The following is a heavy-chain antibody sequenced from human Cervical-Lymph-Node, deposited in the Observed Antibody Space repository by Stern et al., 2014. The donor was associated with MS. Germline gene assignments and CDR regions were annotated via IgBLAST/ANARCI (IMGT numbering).Heavy chain of an antibody. J-gene: IGHJ6*02. Sequence: VQLVQSGAEVKKPGASVKVSCKASGYTFTRYYIHWVRQAPGQGLEWLGKVNSNGGSARYAQKFQGRLTMTSDTSTTTVSMELSSLRSEDSAMYYCATIYDSSGNYGMEIWGQGTTVTVSS. D-gene: IGHD3-3*01. CDR3: ATIYDSSGNYGMEI. V-gene: IGHV1-46*01. CDR2: VNSNGGSA. CDR1: GYTFTRYY.